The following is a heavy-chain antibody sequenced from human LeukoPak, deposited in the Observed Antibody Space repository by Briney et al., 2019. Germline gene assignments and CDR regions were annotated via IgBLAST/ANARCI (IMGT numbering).Heavy chain of an antibody. CDR3: AREGIAVAGTYYYYYMDV. V-gene: IGHV4-61*10. Sequence: SETLSLTCTVSGGSFSSANYYWSWIRQPAGKGLEWIGHIYTSGSTKYNPSLKSRVTISVDTSKNQFSLKLSSVTAADTAVYYCAREGIAVAGTYYYYYMDVWGKGTTVTVSS. D-gene: IGHD6-19*01. CDR1: GGSFSSANYY. J-gene: IGHJ6*03. CDR2: IYTSGST.